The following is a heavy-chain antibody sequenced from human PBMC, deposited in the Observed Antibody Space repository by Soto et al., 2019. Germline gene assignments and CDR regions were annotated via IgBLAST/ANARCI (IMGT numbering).Heavy chain of an antibody. V-gene: IGHV4-31*03. Sequence: SETLSLTCTVSGGSISSGGYYWSWIRQHPGKGLEWIGYIYYSGSTYYNPSLKSRVTISLDTSKNQFSLKLSSVTAADTAVYYCASGYSSSPVGWFDPWGQVTLVTVSS. CDR3: ASGYSSSPVGWFDP. D-gene: IGHD6-13*01. J-gene: IGHJ5*02. CDR1: GGSISSGGYY. CDR2: IYYSGST.